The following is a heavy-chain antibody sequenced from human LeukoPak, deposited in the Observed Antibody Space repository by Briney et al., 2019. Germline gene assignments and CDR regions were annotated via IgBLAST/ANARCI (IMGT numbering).Heavy chain of an antibody. D-gene: IGHD3-10*01. CDR2: IYYSGTT. V-gene: IGHV4-39*01. CDR3: ARRIRYYTGSGSYYSWFDP. Sequence: SETLSLTCTVSGDSISSRTYCWGWIRQPPGKGLEWIGSIYYSGTTYYNPSLKSRVTISADTSKNQFSLKLSSVTAADTAVYYCARRIRYYTGSGSYYSWFDPWGQGTLVTVSS. J-gene: IGHJ5*02. CDR1: GDSISSRTYC.